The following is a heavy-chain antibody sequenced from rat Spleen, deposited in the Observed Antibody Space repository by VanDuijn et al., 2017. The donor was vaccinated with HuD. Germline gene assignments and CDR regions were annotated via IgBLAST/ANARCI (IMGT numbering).Heavy chain of an antibody. V-gene: IGHV5-19*01. CDR1: GFTFSNYG. Sequence: EVQLVESGGGLVQPGRSLKLSCAASGFTFSNYGMHWIRQAPTKGLEWVASISPSGGSTSYRDSVKGRFTISRDNAKSTLYLQMDSLRSEDTATYYCARPNYPGITTYVMDAWGQGASVTVSS. J-gene: IGHJ4*01. CDR2: ISPSGGST. D-gene: IGHD1-4*01. CDR3: ARPNYPGITTYVMDA.